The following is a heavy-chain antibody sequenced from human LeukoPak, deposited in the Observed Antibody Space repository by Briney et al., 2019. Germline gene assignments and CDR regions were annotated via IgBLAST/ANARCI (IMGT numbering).Heavy chain of an antibody. J-gene: IGHJ6*02. CDR3: AREKKRGYSGYWTGETPYYGMDV. CDR1: GGSISSSSYY. D-gene: IGHD5-12*01. CDR2: IYYSGST. Sequence: SETLSLTCTVSGGSISSSSYYWSWIRQPPGKGLEWIGYIYYSGSTNYSPSLKSRVTISVDTSKNQFSLKLSSVTAADTAVYYCAREKKRGYSGYWTGETPYYGMDVWGQGTTVTVSS. V-gene: IGHV4-61*01.